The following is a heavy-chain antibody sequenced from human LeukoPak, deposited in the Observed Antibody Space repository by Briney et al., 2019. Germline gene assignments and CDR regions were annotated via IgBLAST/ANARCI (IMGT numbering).Heavy chain of an antibody. CDR2: ISGYNGNT. J-gene: IGHJ4*02. D-gene: IGHD6-13*01. CDR1: GYTFTSYG. CDR3: ARASASLTGIAALGFDL. V-gene: IGHV1-18*01. Sequence: GASVKVSCKASGYTFTSYGISWVRRAPGQGLEWMGWISGYNGNTNYAQNLQGRLTMTKDISTSTAYMELRSLGSDDTAVYFCARASASLTGIAALGFDLWGQGTLVTVSS.